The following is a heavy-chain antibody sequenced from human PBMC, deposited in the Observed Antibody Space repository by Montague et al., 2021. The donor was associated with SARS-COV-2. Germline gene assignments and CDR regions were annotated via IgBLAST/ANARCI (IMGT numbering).Heavy chain of an antibody. V-gene: IGHV6-1*01. Sequence: CAISGDSVSSHIAAWNWIRQSPSRGLEWLGTTYYRSKWYNDYAVSVRSRITISPDTSKNQFSLQLNSVTPEDTAVYYCTQERGPGRTTWHYFDYWGQGTLVTVSS. CDR1: GDSVSSHIAA. CDR3: TQERGPGRTTWHYFDY. CDR2: TYYRSKWYN. D-gene: IGHD1-14*01. J-gene: IGHJ4*02.